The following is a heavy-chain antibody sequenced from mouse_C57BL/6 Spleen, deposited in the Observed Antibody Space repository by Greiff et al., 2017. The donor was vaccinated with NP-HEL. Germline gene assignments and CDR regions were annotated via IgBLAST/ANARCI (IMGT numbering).Heavy chain of an antibody. D-gene: IGHD1-1*02. Sequence: ESGPGLVKPSQSLSLTCSVTGYSITSGYYWNWIRQFPGNKLEWMGYISYDGSNNYNPSLKNRISITRDTSKNQFFLKLNSVTTEDTATYYCARVGGFPYYAMDYWGQGTSVTVSS. J-gene: IGHJ4*01. CDR2: ISYDGSN. CDR3: ARVGGFPYYAMDY. CDR1: GYSITSGYY. V-gene: IGHV3-6*01.